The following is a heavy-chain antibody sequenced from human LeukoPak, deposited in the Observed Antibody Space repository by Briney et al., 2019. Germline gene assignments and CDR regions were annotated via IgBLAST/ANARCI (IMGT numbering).Heavy chain of an antibody. Sequence: ASVKVSCKASGYTFTGYYMHWVRQAPGQRLEWTGWINAGNGNTKYSQKFQGRVTITRDTSASTAYMELSSLRSEDTAVYYCARDSGSGNNDYWGQGTLVTVSS. CDR3: ARDSGSGNNDY. CDR2: INAGNGNT. V-gene: IGHV1-3*01. CDR1: GYTFTGYY. D-gene: IGHD1-26*01. J-gene: IGHJ4*02.